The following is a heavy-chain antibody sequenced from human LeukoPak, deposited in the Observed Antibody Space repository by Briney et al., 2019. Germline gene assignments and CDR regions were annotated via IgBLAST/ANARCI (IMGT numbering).Heavy chain of an antibody. CDR3: ARGSRPSSYFDY. V-gene: IGHV4-59*12. CDR2: IYYSGST. CDR1: GGSITTFY. J-gene: IGHJ4*02. D-gene: IGHD3-22*01. Sequence: SETLSLTCTVSGGSITTFYWSWIRQPPGKGLEWIGYIYYSGSTNYNPSLKSRVTISVDTSKNQFSLKLSSVTAADTAVYYCARGSRPSSYFDYWGQGTLVTVSS.